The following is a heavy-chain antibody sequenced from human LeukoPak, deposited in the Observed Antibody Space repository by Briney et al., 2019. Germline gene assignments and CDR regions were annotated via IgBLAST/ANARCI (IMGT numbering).Heavy chain of an antibody. D-gene: IGHD3-22*01. CDR1: GFTFSSYS. CDR3: ATYSSLNRREFQY. CDR2: ISSSSYI. J-gene: IGHJ1*01. Sequence: KSGGSLRLSCAASGFTFSSYSMNWVRQAPGKGLEWVSSISSSSYIYYADSVKGRFTISRDNAKNSLYLQMNSLRAEDTAVYYCATYSSLNRREFQYWGQGTLLTVSS. V-gene: IGHV3-21*01.